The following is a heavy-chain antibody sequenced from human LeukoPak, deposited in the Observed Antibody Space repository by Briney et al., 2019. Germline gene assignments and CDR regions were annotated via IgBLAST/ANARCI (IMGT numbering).Heavy chain of an antibody. V-gene: IGHV1-46*01. CDR3: ARDPEGYCSGASCYALDF. D-gene: IGHD2-15*01. J-gene: IGHJ4*02. CDR2: INRSGGST. Sequence: ASVEVSCKTSGYTFIDYYMHWVRQAPGQGLEWMGIINRSGGSTTYAQKFQGRITMTRDTSTSTLYLELNSLRSEDTAVYYCARDPEGYCSGASCYALDFWGQGTLVTVSS. CDR1: GYTFIDYY.